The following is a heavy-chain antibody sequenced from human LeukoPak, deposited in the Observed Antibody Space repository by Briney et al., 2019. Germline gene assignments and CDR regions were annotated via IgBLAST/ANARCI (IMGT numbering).Heavy chain of an antibody. CDR2: ISAYNGNT. Sequence: ASVKVSCKASGYTFTSYGISWVRQAPGQGLEWMGWISAYNGNTNYAQKFQGRVTMTRDTSTSTVYMELSSLRSEDTAVYYCAREMYYYDSSGYEADYWGQGTLVTVSS. D-gene: IGHD3-22*01. V-gene: IGHV1-18*01. J-gene: IGHJ4*02. CDR1: GYTFTSYG. CDR3: AREMYYYDSSGYEADY.